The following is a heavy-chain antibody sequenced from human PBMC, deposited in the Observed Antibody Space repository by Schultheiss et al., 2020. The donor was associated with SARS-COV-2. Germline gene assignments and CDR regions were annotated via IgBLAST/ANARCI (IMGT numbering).Heavy chain of an antibody. Sequence: GGSLRLSCAASGFTFSSYAMHWVRQAPGKGLEWVAVISYDGSNKYYADSVKGRFTISRDNSKNMLYLQMNSLRAEDTAVYYCARDGTDIVVVVAATHHFDYWGQGTLVTVSS. V-gene: IGHV3-30-3*01. J-gene: IGHJ4*02. CDR2: ISYDGSNK. CDR1: GFTFSSYA. CDR3: ARDGTDIVVVVAATHHFDY. D-gene: IGHD2-15*01.